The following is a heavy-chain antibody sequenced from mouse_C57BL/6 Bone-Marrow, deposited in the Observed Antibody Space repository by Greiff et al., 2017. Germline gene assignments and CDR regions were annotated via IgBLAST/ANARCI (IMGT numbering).Heavy chain of an antibody. Sequence: VQLQQSGPELVKPGASVKISCKASGYTFTDYYMNWVKQSHGKSLEWIGDINPNNGGTSYNQKFKGKATLTVDKSSSTAYMELRSLTSEDSAVXYCARCPDYGSSYDYWGQGTTLTASS. CDR3: ARCPDYGSSYDY. CDR2: INPNNGGT. V-gene: IGHV1-26*01. D-gene: IGHD1-1*01. CDR1: GYTFTDYY. J-gene: IGHJ2*01.